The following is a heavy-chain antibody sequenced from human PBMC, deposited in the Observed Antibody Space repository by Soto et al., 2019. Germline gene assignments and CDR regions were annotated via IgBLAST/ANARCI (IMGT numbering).Heavy chain of an antibody. D-gene: IGHD4-4*01. V-gene: IGHV3-30*03. CDR1: GFTFSSYG. CDR2: ISHDGSNK. J-gene: IGHJ6*02. Sequence: GGSLRLSCAASGFTFSSYGMHWVRQAPGKGLEWVAVISHDGSNKYYADSVKGRFTISRDNSKNTLYLQMNSLRAEDTAVYYCARALSLDSNYDSYYYGMDVWGQGTTVTVSS. CDR3: ARALSLDSNYDSYYYGMDV.